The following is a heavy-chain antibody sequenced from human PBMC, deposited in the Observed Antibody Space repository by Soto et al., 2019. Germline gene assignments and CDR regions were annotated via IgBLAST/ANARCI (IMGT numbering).Heavy chain of an antibody. CDR3: ARVEGLRLNRRYYYGMDV. CDR1: GGTFSSYT. D-gene: IGHD5-12*01. CDR2: IIPILGIA. J-gene: IGHJ6*02. V-gene: IGHV1-69*02. Sequence: GASVKVSCKASGGTFSSYTISWVRQAPGQGLEWMGRIIPILGIANYAQKFQGRVTITADKSTSTAYMELSSLRSEDTAVYYCARVEGLRLNRRYYYGMDVWGQGTTVTVSS.